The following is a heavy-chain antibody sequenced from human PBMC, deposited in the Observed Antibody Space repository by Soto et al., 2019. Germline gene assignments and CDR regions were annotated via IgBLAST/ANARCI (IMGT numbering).Heavy chain of an antibody. CDR2: VYYSGSS. J-gene: IGHJ5*02. Sequence: PSETLSLTCTVSGGSISSGGYYWSWIRQHPGKGLEWIGNVYYSGSSHYNPSLKSRVTISIDTSKNQFSLKLSSVTAADTAVYYCARESQPYINSQGVWFGPWGQGTLVTVSS. V-gene: IGHV4-31*03. D-gene: IGHD4-4*01. CDR3: ARESQPYINSQGVWFGP. CDR1: GGSISSGGYY.